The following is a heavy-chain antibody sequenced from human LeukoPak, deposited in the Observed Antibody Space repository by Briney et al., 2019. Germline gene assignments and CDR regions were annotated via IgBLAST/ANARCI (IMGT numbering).Heavy chain of an antibody. CDR2: ISGSGGST. D-gene: IGHD3-10*01. J-gene: IGHJ4*02. Sequence: GGSLRLSCAASGFTFSSYAMSWVRQAPGKGLEWVSAISGSGGSTYYADSVKGRFTISRDNSKNTLYLQMNSLRAEDTAVYYCARCPQIWFGELYGYFDYWGQGTLVTVSS. CDR3: ARCPQIWFGELYGYFDY. V-gene: IGHV3-23*01. CDR1: GFTFSSYA.